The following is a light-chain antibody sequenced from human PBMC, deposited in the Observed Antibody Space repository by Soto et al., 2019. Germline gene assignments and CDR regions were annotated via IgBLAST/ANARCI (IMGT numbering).Light chain of an antibody. Sequence: QSVLTQPPSVSGAPGQRVTISCTGSVSTIGAGFDVHWYQHRPGKVPKLLIFGSTNRPSGVPDRFSGSKSGTSAFLAITGLQAEDEADYYCQSYDNSLKVFGGGTKLTVL. CDR1: VSTIGAGFD. J-gene: IGLJ3*02. CDR3: QSYDNSLKV. CDR2: GST. V-gene: IGLV1-40*01.